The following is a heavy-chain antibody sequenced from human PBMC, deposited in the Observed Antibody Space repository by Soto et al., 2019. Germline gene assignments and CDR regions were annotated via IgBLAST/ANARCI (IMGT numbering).Heavy chain of an antibody. D-gene: IGHD2-2*01. CDR1: GDTFSTYT. J-gene: IGHJ6*02. CDR2: IIPRSATS. V-gene: IGHV1-69*05. Sequence: QVQLVQSGAEVKKPGSSVKVSCKASGDTFSTYTITWMRQAPGQGLEGMGGIIPRSATSNYARKFQGRVTITSDESTNTAYMELSSLRSEDTAVYYCAREGLVLVPTSVNTDYDDYPMDVWGQGTTVTVSS. CDR3: AREGLVLVPTSVNTDYDDYPMDV.